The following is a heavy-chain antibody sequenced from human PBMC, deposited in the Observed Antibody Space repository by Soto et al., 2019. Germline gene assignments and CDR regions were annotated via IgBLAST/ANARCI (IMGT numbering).Heavy chain of an antibody. CDR2: ISGSGGST. CDR1: GFTFSSYA. D-gene: IGHD1-26*01. CDR3: AIRGSGRDYDY. V-gene: IGHV3-23*01. Sequence: EVQLLESGGGLVQPGGSLRLSCAASGFTFSSYAMRWVRQAPVKGLEWVSAISGSGGSTYYADSVKGRFTISRDNSKNTLYLQMNSLRAEDTAVYYCAIRGSGRDYDYWGQGTLVSVSS. J-gene: IGHJ4*02.